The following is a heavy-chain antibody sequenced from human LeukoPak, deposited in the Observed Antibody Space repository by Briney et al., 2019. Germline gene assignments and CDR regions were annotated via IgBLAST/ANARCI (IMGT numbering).Heavy chain of an antibody. Sequence: PSETLSLTCTVSGGSFSSYFWSWIRQPPGKGLEWIGNIFYSGSTYYAPSLKSRLTISIDTSKNHFSLKLSSVTAADTAVYYCARVLEILDAFDIWGQGTMVTVSS. J-gene: IGHJ3*02. CDR2: IFYSGST. D-gene: IGHD2/OR15-2a*01. V-gene: IGHV4-59*12. CDR3: ARVLEILDAFDI. CDR1: GGSFSSYF.